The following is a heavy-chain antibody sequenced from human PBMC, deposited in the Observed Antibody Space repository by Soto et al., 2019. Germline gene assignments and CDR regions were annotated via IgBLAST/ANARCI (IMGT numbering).Heavy chain of an antibody. CDR3: VKILQYSYGLPH. D-gene: IGHD5-18*01. J-gene: IGHJ4*02. V-gene: IGHV1-24*01. CDR2: FDPENGET. CDR1: GYTHTELS. Sequence: ASVKGSCKISGYTHTELSVRWVRQAPGKGLEWMGGFDPENGETSYAQKFQGRVTMTRNTSISTAYMELSSLRAEDTTVYYCVKILQYSYGLPHWGQGTLVTVSS.